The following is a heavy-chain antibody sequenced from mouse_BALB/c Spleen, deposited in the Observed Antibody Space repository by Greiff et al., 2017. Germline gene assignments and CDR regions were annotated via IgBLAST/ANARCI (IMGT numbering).Heavy chain of an antibody. CDR3: ARHEDRYDGFAY. J-gene: IGHJ3*01. D-gene: IGHD2-14*01. V-gene: IGHV1-62-2*01. CDR2: FYPGSGSI. Sequence: QVQLQQSGAELVRPGTSVKISCKASGYTFTEYIIHWVKQRSGQGLEWIGWFYPGSGSIKYNEKFKDKATLTADKSSSTVYMELSRLTSEDSAVYFCARHEDRYDGFAYWGQGTLVTVSA. CDR1: GYTFTEYI.